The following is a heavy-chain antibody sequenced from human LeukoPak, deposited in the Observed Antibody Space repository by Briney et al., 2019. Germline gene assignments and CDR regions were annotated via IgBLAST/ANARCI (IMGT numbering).Heavy chain of an antibody. V-gene: IGHV4-4*02. CDR1: GGSLTNDDW. Sequence: PSETLSLTCAVSGGSLTNDDWWNWVRQPPGKGLEWIGYIYYSGSTNYNPSLKSRVTISVETSKNEFSLKLRSVTAADTAVYYCARVTGYRIEDYFDYWGQGTLVTVSS. J-gene: IGHJ4*02. CDR3: ARVTGYRIEDYFDY. D-gene: IGHD6-13*01. CDR2: IYYSGST.